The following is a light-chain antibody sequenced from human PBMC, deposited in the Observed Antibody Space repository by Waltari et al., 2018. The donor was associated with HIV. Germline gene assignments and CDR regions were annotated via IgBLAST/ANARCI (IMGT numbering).Light chain of an antibody. CDR1: IDDIGLLNP. CDR3: SSFSSSGSVR. V-gene: IGLV2-14*01. CDR2: DTK. J-gene: IGLJ3*02. Sequence: QSALTQPVSVSGSPGLSITISCLGTIDDIGLLNPVPWYRPQPDSPPHPIIFDTKNRPSGIPSRFSGAKSGTTASLTISGLQSGDEGHYYCSSFSSSGSVRFGGGTKVTV.